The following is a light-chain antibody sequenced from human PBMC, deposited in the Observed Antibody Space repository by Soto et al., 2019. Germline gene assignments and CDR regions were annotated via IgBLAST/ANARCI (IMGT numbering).Light chain of an antibody. J-gene: IGLJ1*01. CDR3: QSYDSSLSAYV. Sequence: QSVLTQPPSVSGAPGQRVTISCTGNSSNIGAGYDVHWYQQLPGTAPKLLIYGNNNRPSGVPDRFSGSKSGTPASLAITGLQAEDEADYYCQSYDSSLSAYVFGPGTKLTVL. CDR1: SSNIGAGYD. V-gene: IGLV1-40*01. CDR2: GNN.